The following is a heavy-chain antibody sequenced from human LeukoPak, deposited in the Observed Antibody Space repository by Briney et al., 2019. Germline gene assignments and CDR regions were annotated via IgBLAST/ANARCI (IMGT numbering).Heavy chain of an antibody. CDR1: GGTFSSYA. Sequence: ASVKVSCKASGGTFSSYAISWVRQAPGQGLEWMGGIIPIFGTANYAQKFQGRVTITTDESTSTAYMELSSLRSEDTAVYYCARGVLRFLEWFTFDYWGQGTLVTVSS. CDR3: ARGVLRFLEWFTFDY. J-gene: IGHJ4*02. D-gene: IGHD3-3*01. CDR2: IIPIFGTA. V-gene: IGHV1-69*05.